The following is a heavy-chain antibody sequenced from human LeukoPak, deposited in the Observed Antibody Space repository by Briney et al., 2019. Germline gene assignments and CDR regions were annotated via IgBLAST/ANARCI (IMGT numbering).Heavy chain of an antibody. CDR3: AKADGPDYGDYSFDY. CDR2: ISASGGST. V-gene: IGHV3-23*01. D-gene: IGHD4-17*01. CDR1: GFTIRTYA. Sequence: GGSLRLSCAASGFTIRTYAMTWVRQGPGKDLEWTSTISASGGSTYYADSVKGRFTISRDTSKNTLYLQMNSLRAEDTAIYYCAKADGPDYGDYSFDYWGQGTLVTVSS. J-gene: IGHJ4*02.